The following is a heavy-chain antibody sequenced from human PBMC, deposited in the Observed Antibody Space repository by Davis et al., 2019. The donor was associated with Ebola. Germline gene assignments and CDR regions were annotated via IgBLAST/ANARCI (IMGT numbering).Heavy chain of an antibody. J-gene: IGHJ4*02. V-gene: IGHV3-30*03. D-gene: IGHD6-19*01. Sequence: GGSLRLSCAGSGFTFTSYGMHWVRQAPVKGLEWLAVISYDGSTKFYADSVKGRFTISRDNSRNIAFLQVNSLRPDDTAVYYCARDGTGWYPGDYWGQGTLVTVSS. CDR3: ARDGTGWYPGDY. CDR2: ISYDGSTK. CDR1: GFTFTSYG.